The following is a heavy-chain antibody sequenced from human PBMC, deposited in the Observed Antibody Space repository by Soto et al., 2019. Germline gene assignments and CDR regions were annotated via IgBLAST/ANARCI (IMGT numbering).Heavy chain of an antibody. CDR3: ARVWGGAFDI. D-gene: IGHD3-10*01. CDR1: GASFSIYY. V-gene: IGHV4-59*01. Sequence: PSETLSLTFTVSGASFSIYYWSWIRQPPGKGLEWIGYIYYSGSTNYNPSLKSRVTISVDTSKNQFSLKLSSVTAADTAVYYCARVWGGAFDIWGKGTMVT. CDR2: IYYSGST. J-gene: IGHJ3*02.